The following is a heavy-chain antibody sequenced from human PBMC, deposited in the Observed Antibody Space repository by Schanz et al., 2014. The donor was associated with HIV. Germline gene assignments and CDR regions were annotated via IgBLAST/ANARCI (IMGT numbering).Heavy chain of an antibody. V-gene: IGHV3-30*03. CDR2: ISYDGSYK. CDR1: GFTFSNYG. CDR3: AREAPTVTPGYYYGMDV. Sequence: QVRLVASGGGVVQPGRSLRLSCAASGFTFSNYGMHWVRQAPGKGLEWVALISYDGSYKYYADSVKGRFTISRDNSKNXXXLQMNSLRAEDRAXXXCAREAPTVTPGYYYGMDVWGQGTTVTVSS. D-gene: IGHD4-17*01. J-gene: IGHJ6*02.